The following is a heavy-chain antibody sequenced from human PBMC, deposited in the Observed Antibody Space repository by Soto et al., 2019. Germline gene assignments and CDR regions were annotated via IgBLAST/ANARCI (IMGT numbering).Heavy chain of an antibody. V-gene: IGHV5-51*01. CDR3: ARHGVGDILTGQPDY. D-gene: IGHD3-9*01. Sequence: GESLKISCKGSGYSFTSYWIGWVRQMPGKGLEWMGIIYPGDSDTRYSPSFKGQVTISADKSISTAYLQWSSLKASDTAMNYCARHGVGDILTGQPDYWGQGTLVTVSS. J-gene: IGHJ4*02. CDR1: GYSFTSYW. CDR2: IYPGDSDT.